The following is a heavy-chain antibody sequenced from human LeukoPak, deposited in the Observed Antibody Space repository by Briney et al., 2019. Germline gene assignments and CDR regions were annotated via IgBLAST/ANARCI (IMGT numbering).Heavy chain of an antibody. Sequence: ASVKVSCKASGYTFTSYGISWVRQAPGQGLEWMGWISAYNGITNYAQKLQGRVTMTTDTPTSTAYMELRSLRSDDTAVYYCARSSSGLLWFGEPRSDYYYYYMDVWGKGTTVTISS. CDR2: ISAYNGIT. V-gene: IGHV1-18*01. CDR3: ARSSSGLLWFGEPRSDYYYYYMDV. J-gene: IGHJ6*03. D-gene: IGHD3-10*01. CDR1: GYTFTSYG.